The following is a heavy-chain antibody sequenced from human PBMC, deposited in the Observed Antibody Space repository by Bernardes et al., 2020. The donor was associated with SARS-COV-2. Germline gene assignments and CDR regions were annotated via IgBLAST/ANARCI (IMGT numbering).Heavy chain of an antibody. CDR2: IYYSGST. Sequence: SETLSLTCTVSGGSISSSSYYWGWIRQPPGRGLEWIGSIYYSGSTYYNPSLKSRVTISVDTSKNQFSLKLSSVTAADTAVYYCANEISDDYGDYAGAFDIWGQGTMVTVSS. D-gene: IGHD4-17*01. J-gene: IGHJ3*02. CDR1: GGSISSSSYY. V-gene: IGHV4-39*01. CDR3: ANEISDDYGDYAGAFDI.